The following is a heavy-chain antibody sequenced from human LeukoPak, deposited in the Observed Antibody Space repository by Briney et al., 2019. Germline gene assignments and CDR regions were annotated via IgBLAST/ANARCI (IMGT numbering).Heavy chain of an antibody. J-gene: IGHJ3*02. V-gene: IGHV4-39*07. CDR2: IYTSGST. CDR1: GASISGSGYY. D-gene: IGHD3-16*01. CDR3: ARDWADAFDI. Sequence: SETLSLTCTVSGASISGSGYYWGWIRQPPGKGLEWIGRIYTSGSTNYNPSLKSRVTMSVDTSKNQFSLKLSSVTAADTAVYYCARDWADAFDIWGQGTMVTVSS.